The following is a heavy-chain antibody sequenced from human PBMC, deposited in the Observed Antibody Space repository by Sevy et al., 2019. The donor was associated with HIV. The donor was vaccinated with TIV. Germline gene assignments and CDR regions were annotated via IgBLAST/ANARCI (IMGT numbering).Heavy chain of an antibody. Sequence: GGSLRLSCAASGFIFSSYAMHWVRQAPGKGLEWVAVISDDGTNKYYADSVKGGFTISRDNSESTLSLQINSLRAEDMALYYCAKERFYYDSSDYSPVYFFDYWGQGTLVTVSS. V-gene: IGHV3-30*04. CDR3: AKERFYYDSSDYSPVYFFDY. J-gene: IGHJ4*02. D-gene: IGHD3-22*01. CDR1: GFIFSSYA. CDR2: ISDDGTNK.